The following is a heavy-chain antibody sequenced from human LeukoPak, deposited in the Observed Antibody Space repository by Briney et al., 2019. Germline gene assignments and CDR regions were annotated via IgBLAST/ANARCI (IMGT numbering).Heavy chain of an antibody. CDR2: INPNSGGT. V-gene: IGHV1-2*04. D-gene: IGHD3-10*01. CDR3: ARGSRGSGSYYNEDDY. Sequence: ASVKVSCKASGYTFTGYYMHWVRQAPGQGLEWMGWINPNSGGTNYAQKFQGWVTMTRDTSISTAYMELSRLRSDDTAVYYCARGSRGSGSYYNEDDYWGQGTLVTVSS. J-gene: IGHJ4*02. CDR1: GYTFTGYY.